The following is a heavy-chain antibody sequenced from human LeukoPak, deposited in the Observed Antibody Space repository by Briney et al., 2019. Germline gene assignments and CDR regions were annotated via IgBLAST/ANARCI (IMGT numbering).Heavy chain of an antibody. J-gene: IGHJ6*04. CDR2: INHSGST. Sequence: PSETLSLTCTVSGGSISSYYWSWIRQPPGKGLEWIGEINHSGSTNYNPSFKSRVTVSVDTSKNQFSLKLSSVTAADTAVYYCARDLMGHCSSTSCPTVWGKGTTVTVSS. CDR3: ARDLMGHCSSTSCPTV. D-gene: IGHD2-2*01. V-gene: IGHV4-59*12. CDR1: GGSISSYY.